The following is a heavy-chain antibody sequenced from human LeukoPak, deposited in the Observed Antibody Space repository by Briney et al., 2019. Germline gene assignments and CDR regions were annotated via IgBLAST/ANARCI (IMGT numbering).Heavy chain of an antibody. V-gene: IGHV4-61*01. CDR3: AGSYDSSGYYYY. CDR1: GGSVSSGSYY. CDR2: IYYSGST. Sequence: SETLSLTCTVSGGSVSSGSYYWSWIRQPPGKGLEWIGYIYYSGSTNYNPSLKSRVTISVDTSKNQFYLKLSSVTAADTAVYYCAGSYDSSGYYYYWGQGTLVTVSS. D-gene: IGHD3-22*01. J-gene: IGHJ4*02.